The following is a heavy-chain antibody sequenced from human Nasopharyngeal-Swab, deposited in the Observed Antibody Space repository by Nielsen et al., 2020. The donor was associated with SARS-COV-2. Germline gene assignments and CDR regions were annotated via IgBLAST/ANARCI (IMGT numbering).Heavy chain of an antibody. CDR1: GGTFSSYA. D-gene: IGHD4-17*01. J-gene: IGHJ4*02. Sequence: SVKVSCKASGGTFSSYAISWVRQAPGQGLEWMGGIIPFLGIANYAQKFQGRVTITADKSTSTAYMELSSLRSEDTAVYYFARTGDYGDYYWDYWGQGTLVTVSS. V-gene: IGHV1-69*10. CDR2: IIPFLGIA. CDR3: ARTGDYGDYYWDY.